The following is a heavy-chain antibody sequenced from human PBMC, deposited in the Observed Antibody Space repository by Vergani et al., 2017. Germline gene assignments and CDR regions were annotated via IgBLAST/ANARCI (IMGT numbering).Heavy chain of an antibody. J-gene: IGHJ3*02. CDR2: IYYSGST. D-gene: IGHD3-22*01. V-gene: IGHV4-31*03. CDR1: GGSISSGGYY. CDR3: AREGYYDSSGPSGGAFDI. Sequence: QVQLQESGPGLVKPSQTLSLTCTVSGGSISSGGYYWSWIRQHPGKGLEWIGYIYYSGSTYYNPSLKRRVTISVDTSKNQFSLKLSSVTAADPAVYYCAREGYYDSSGPSGGAFDIWGQGTMVTVSA.